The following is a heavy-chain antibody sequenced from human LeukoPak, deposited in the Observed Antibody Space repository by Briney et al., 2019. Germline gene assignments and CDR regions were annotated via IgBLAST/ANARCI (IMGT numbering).Heavy chain of an antibody. D-gene: IGHD4-17*01. V-gene: IGHV1-3*01. J-gene: IGHJ4*02. CDR3: ARAWDPTVTVFDY. CDR2: INAGNGNT. CDR1: GYTFTSYA. Sequence: GASVKVSCKASGYTFTSYAMHWVRQAPGQRLEWMGWINAGNGNTKYSQKFQGRVTITRDTSASTAYMELSSLRSEDTAVYYCARAWDPTVTVFDYWGQGTLVTVSS.